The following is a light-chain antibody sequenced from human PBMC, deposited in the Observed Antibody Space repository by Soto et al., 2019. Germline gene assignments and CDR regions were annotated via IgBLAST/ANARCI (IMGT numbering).Light chain of an antibody. CDR2: GDS. J-gene: IGLJ3*02. CDR1: SSNIGAGYS. Sequence: QSVLTQPPSVSGAPGQRVTISCTGSSSNIGAGYSVHWYQHLPGTAPKLLIYGDSRPSGVPDRFSGSKSGTSASLAITGLQAEDDTEYYCQTYDSSLDGWVFGGGTKLTVL. V-gene: IGLV1-40*01. CDR3: QTYDSSLDGWV.